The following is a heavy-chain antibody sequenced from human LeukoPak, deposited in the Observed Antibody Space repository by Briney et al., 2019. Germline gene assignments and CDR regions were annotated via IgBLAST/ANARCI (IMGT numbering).Heavy chain of an antibody. CDR1: GFTFSSYS. CDR2: ISSSSSYI. V-gene: IGHV3-21*01. D-gene: IGHD6-13*01. Sequence: NPGGSLRLSCAASGFTFSSYSMNWVRQAPGKGLEWVSSISSSSSYIYYADSVKGRFTISGDNAKNSLYLQMNSLRAEDTAVYYCARDLRDSSSWYWYYYYMDVWGKGTTVTVSS. CDR3: ARDLRDSSSWYWYYYYMDV. J-gene: IGHJ6*03.